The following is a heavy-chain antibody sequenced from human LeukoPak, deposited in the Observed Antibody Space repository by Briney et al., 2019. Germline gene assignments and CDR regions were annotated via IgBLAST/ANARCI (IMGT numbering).Heavy chain of an antibody. CDR2: ISGSGGST. CDR1: GFTFSSYA. V-gene: IGHV3-23*01. D-gene: IGHD2-2*01. CDR3: ARLVCSTIPCYGKFYFDS. J-gene: IGHJ4*02. Sequence: GGSLRLSCAASGFTFSSYAMSWVRQAPGKGLEWVSAISGSGGSTYYADSVKGRFTISRDNSKNTLYLQMNSLRAEDTAVYYGARLVCSTIPCYGKFYFDSWGQGTLVPVSS.